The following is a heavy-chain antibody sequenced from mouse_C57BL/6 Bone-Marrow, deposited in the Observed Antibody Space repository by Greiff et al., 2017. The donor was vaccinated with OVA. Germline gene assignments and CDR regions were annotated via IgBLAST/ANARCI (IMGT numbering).Heavy chain of an antibody. J-gene: IGHJ2*01. CDR3: ARSEYDYFDY. D-gene: IGHD5-1*01. V-gene: IGHV5-17*01. CDR1: GFTFSDYG. CDR2: LSSGSSTI. Sequence: EVKVVESGGGLVKPGGSLKLSCAASGFTFSDYGMHWVRQAPVKGLEWVAYLSSGSSTIYYADTVKGRFTLSRDNAKNTLFLQMTSLRSEDTAMYYCARSEYDYFDYWGQGTTLTVSS.